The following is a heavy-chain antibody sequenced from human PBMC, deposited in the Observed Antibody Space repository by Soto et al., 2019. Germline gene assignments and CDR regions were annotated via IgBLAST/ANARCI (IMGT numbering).Heavy chain of an antibody. D-gene: IGHD3-22*01. Sequence: SVKVSCKASGGTFSSYAISWVRQAPGQGLEWMGGIIPIFGTANYAQKFQGRVTITADESTSTAYMELSSLRSEDTAVYYCARDYYDSSGYYSPFDYWGQGTLVTVSS. V-gene: IGHV1-69*13. J-gene: IGHJ4*02. CDR3: ARDYYDSSGYYSPFDY. CDR2: IIPIFGTA. CDR1: GGTFSSYA.